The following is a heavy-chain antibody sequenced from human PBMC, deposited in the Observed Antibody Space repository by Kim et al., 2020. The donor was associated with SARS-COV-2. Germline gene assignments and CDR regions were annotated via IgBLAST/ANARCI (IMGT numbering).Heavy chain of an antibody. CDR2: LSYDERNT. D-gene: IGHD1-20*01. Sequence: GGSLRLSCAASGFTFRSYGMHWVRQAPGKGLEWLAVLSYDERNTFYADSVKGRFTISRYNSKNTLFLQMNNLRGEDTAIYYCAKEMGSGLTGIPYPMDVWGQGTTVTVSS. CDR1: GFTFRSYG. CDR3: AKEMGSGLTGIPYPMDV. J-gene: IGHJ6*02. V-gene: IGHV3-30*18.